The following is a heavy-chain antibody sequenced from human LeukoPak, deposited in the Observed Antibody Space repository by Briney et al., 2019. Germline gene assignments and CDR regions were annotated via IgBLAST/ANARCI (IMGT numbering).Heavy chain of an antibody. Sequence: ASVKVSCKASVYTFTGYYMYWVRQAPGQGLEWMGWINPNSGGTNYAQKFQGRVTMTRDTSISTAYTELSRLRYDDTAVYYCASSSSWYSFDYWGQGTLVTVSS. J-gene: IGHJ4*02. D-gene: IGHD6-13*01. CDR1: VYTFTGYY. CDR3: ASSSSWYSFDY. CDR2: INPNSGGT. V-gene: IGHV1-2*02.